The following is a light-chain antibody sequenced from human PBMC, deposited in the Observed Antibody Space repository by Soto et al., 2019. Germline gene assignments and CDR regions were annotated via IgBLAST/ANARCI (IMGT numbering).Light chain of an antibody. Sequence: VLTQSPGTLSLSPGERATLSCRASQNVARNYLAWYQQRPGQAPRLLIYDASTRATGIPDRFSGSGSGTDFTLTISRLEPEDFAVYFCQQYARSPLAFGGGTKVDIK. CDR2: DAS. CDR3: QQYARSPLA. V-gene: IGKV3-20*01. CDR1: QNVARNY. J-gene: IGKJ4*01.